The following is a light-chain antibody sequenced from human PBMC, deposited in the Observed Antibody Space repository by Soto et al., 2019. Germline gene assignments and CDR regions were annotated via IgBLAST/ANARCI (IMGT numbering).Light chain of an antibody. Sequence: EIVMTQSPSTLSVSAGARATLPFRASQSISDTLAWYQQKPGQAPRLLIYGASTRAPGFPARFSGSGSGTDFTLTISSLQSEDFAVYYCQQYNNWPWTFGQGTKVDIK. CDR1: QSISDT. CDR2: GAS. V-gene: IGKV3-15*01. J-gene: IGKJ1*01. CDR3: QQYNNWPWT.